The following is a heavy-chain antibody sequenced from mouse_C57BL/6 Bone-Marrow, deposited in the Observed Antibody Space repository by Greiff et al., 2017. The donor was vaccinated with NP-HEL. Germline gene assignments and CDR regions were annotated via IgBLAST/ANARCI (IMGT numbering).Heavy chain of an antibody. J-gene: IGHJ1*03. CDR3: AVWLRLWYFDV. Sequence: QVQLQQSGAELVKPGASVKLSCKASGYTFTSYWMQWVKQRPGQGLEWIGEIDPSDSYTNYNQKFKGKATLTVDTSSSTAYMQLSSLTSEDSAVYYCAVWLRLWYFDVWGTGTTVTVSS. CDR2: IDPSDSYT. V-gene: IGHV1-50*01. CDR1: GYTFTSYW. D-gene: IGHD2-2*01.